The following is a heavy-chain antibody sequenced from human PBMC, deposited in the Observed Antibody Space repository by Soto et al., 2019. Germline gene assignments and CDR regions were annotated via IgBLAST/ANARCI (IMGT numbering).Heavy chain of an antibody. CDR2: ISAYNGNT. CDR3: AREHGNPRPPNNWFDP. V-gene: IGHV1-18*01. J-gene: IGHJ5*02. Sequence: ASVKVSCKASGYTFTSYGISWVRQAPGQGLEWMGWISAYNGNTNYAQKLQGRVTMTTDTSTSTAYMELRSLRSDDTAVYYCAREHGNPRPPNNWFDPWGEETRATVSS. CDR1: GYTFTSYG. D-gene: IGHD1-1*01.